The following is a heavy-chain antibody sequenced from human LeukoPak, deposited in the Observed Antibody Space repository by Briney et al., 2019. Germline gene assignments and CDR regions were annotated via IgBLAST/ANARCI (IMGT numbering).Heavy chain of an antibody. CDR2: IYYSGTT. D-gene: IGHD1-1*01. CDR3: ARFKQLGRSFDS. V-gene: IGHV4-39*07. Sequence: PSETLSLTCTVSGGSIGKTTYYWGWIRQPPGKGLEWIGNIYYSGTTYYNPSLKSRVTISVDTSKNQFSLTLNSVTAADTAVYFCARFKQLGRSFDSWGLGSLVTVSS. J-gene: IGHJ4*02. CDR1: GGSIGKTTYY.